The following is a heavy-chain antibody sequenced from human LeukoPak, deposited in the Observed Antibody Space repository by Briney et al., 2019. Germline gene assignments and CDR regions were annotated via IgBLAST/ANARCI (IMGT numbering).Heavy chain of an antibody. CDR2: INPNSGGT. V-gene: IGHV1-2*02. CDR3: AREGSGYDPLRPYYYYGMDV. J-gene: IGHJ6*02. D-gene: IGHD5-12*01. Sequence: ASVKVSCKASGYTFTGYYMHWVRQAPGQGLEWMGWINPNSGGTNYAQKFQGRVTITADKSTSTAYMELSSLRSEDTAVYYCAREGSGYDPLRPYYYYGMDVWGQGTTVTVSS. CDR1: GYTFTGYY.